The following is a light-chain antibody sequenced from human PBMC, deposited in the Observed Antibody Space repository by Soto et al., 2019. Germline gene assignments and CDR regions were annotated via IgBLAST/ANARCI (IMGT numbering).Light chain of an antibody. V-gene: IGKV1-39*01. CDR3: QQYGSSPWT. Sequence: DIQMTQSPYSLSASVGDRVTITCRASQSISSYLNWYQQKPGKAPKLLIYGASSRATGIPDRFSGSGSGTDFTLTISRLEPEDFAVYYCQQYGSSPWTFGQGTKVDIK. CDR1: QSISSY. J-gene: IGKJ1*01. CDR2: GAS.